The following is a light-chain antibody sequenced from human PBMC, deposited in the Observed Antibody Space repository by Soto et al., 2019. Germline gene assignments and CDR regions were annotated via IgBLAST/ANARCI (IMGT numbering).Light chain of an antibody. J-gene: IGKJ1*01. CDR1: QSVSSN. CDR3: HQFATSRT. V-gene: IGKV3-15*01. Sequence: EIVMTQSPATLSVSPGERATLSCRASQSVSSNLAWYQQKPGQAPRLLIYGASTRATGIPARFSGSGSGTEFTLTISSLQSEDFAVYFCHQFATSRTLGQGTKVDIK. CDR2: GAS.